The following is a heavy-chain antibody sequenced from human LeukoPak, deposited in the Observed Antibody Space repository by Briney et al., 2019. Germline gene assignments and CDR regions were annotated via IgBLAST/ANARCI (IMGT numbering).Heavy chain of an antibody. CDR2: IRSSGSTI. J-gene: IGHJ4*02. CDR1: GFTFSSYW. V-gene: IGHV3-48*04. CDR3: ARDFGRWFFDY. D-gene: IGHD4-23*01. Sequence: PGGSLRLSCAASGFTFSSYWMHWVRQAPGRGLVWVSYIRSSGSTIYYADSVKGRFTISRDNAKNSLYLLMNSLRAEDTAVYYCARDFGRWFFDYWGQGTLVTVSS.